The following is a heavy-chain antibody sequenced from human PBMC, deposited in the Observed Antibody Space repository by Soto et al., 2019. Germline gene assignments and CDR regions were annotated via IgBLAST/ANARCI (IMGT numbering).Heavy chain of an antibody. D-gene: IGHD6-19*01. CDR3: ARSVAVPGAHFDY. Sequence: PSETLSLTCSVSGGSISGSYWSWIRQSPGKGLEWLGYVYYTGSTNYSPSLRSRVSISVDTSKNEFSLRLSSVTAADTAVYFCARSVAVPGAHFDYWGQGTQVTVSS. CDR1: GGSISGSY. V-gene: IGHV4-59*01. J-gene: IGHJ4*02. CDR2: VYYTGST.